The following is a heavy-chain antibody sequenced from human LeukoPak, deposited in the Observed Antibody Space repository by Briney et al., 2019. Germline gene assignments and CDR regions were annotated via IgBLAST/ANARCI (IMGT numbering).Heavy chain of an antibody. CDR3: ATLKYYYDSSGLGAFDI. V-gene: IGHV1-24*01. Sequence: ASVKVSCKVSGYTLTELSMHWVRQAPGKGLEWMGGFDPEDGETIYAQKFQGRVTMTEDTSTDTAYMELSSLRSEDTAVYYCATLKYYYDSSGLGAFDIWGQGTMVTVSS. CDR2: FDPEDGET. J-gene: IGHJ3*02. CDR1: GYTLTELS. D-gene: IGHD3-22*01.